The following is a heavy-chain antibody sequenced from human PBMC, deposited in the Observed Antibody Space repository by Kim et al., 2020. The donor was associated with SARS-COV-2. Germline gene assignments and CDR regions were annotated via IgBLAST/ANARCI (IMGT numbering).Heavy chain of an antibody. CDR2: ISNGGSGT. V-gene: IGHV3-23*01. J-gene: IGHJ6*02. D-gene: IGHD4-17*01. CDR1: GFTFSSHA. Sequence: GGSLRLSCAASGFTFSSHAMNWVRQAPGKGLEWVSGISNGGSGTFYADSVKGRFTISRDNSKNTLYLQMSSLRAEDTAVYYCAKSCPGLHCGIDFWG. CDR3: AKSCPGLHCGIDF.